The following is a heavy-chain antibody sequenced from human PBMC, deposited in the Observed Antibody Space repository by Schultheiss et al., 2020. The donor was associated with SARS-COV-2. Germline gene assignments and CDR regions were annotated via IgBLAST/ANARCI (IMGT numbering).Heavy chain of an antibody. D-gene: IGHD3-10*01. Sequence: ESLKISCAASGFTFSSYAMSWVRQAPGKGLEWIGEINHSGSTNYNPSLKSRVTISVDTSKNQFSLRLSSVTAADTAVYYCARGGRLWFGQGWFDPWGQGTLVTVSS. J-gene: IGHJ5*02. V-gene: IGHV4-34*01. CDR3: ARGGRLWFGQGWFDP. CDR1: GFTFSSYA. CDR2: INHSGST.